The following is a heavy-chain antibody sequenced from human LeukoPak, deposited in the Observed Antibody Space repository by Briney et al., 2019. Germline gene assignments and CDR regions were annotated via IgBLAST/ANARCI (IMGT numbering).Heavy chain of an antibody. D-gene: IGHD6-6*01. Sequence: ASVKVSCKASGYTFTDYYMHWVRQAPGQGLEWMGWINPNSGGTNYAQKFQGRVTMTRDTSISTVYMEMSRLRSDDTAVYYCARESVPAVAARRGLNYWGQGTLVAVSS. CDR1: GYTFTDYY. CDR3: ARESVPAVAARRGLNY. CDR2: INPNSGGT. V-gene: IGHV1-2*02. J-gene: IGHJ4*02.